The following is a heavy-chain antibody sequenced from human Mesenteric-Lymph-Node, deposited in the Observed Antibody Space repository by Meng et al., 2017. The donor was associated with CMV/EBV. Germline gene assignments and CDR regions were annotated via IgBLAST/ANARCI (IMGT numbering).Heavy chain of an antibody. V-gene: IGHV1-18*01. CDR2: ISGYDGNP. CDR3: ARDVWVGTTYSHDDAFDV. CDR1: GYSFTSYG. Sequence: ASVKVSCKTSGYSFTSYGISWVRQAPGQGLEWMGWISGYDGNPKYAQKLQDRVTMTTDTSTRTAYMELKSLRSDDTAVYYCARDVWVGTTYSHDDAFDVWGQGTMVTVSS. D-gene: IGHD1-26*01. J-gene: IGHJ3*01.